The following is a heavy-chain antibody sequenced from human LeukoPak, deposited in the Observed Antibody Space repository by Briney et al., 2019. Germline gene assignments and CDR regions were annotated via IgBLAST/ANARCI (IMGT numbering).Heavy chain of an antibody. J-gene: IGHJ4*02. CDR2: IKQDGSEK. V-gene: IGHV3-7*03. CDR1: EFTFSSYW. D-gene: IGHD5-18*01. Sequence: PGGSLRLSCAAAEFTFSSYWMSWVRRAPGKGLEWVANIKQDGSEKYHVDSVKGRFTISRDNAKNSLYLQMNSLRAEDTALYYCAKAPGYSYGLNFDYWGQGTLVTVSS. CDR3: AKAPGYSYGLNFDY.